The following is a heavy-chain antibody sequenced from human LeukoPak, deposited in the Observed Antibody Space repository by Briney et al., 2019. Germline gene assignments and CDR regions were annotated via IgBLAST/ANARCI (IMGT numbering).Heavy chain of an antibody. Sequence: PGGSLRLSCAASGFTFSSYSMNWVRQAPGKGLEWVSYISSSSGYTNYADSVKGRFTISRDNAKISLNLQMNSLRAEDTAIYYCARRYYDFLTGYYNWYFDLWGRGTLVTVSS. CDR3: ARRYYDFLTGYYNWYFDL. V-gene: IGHV3-21*05. D-gene: IGHD3-9*01. J-gene: IGHJ2*01. CDR1: GFTFSSYS. CDR2: ISSSSGYT.